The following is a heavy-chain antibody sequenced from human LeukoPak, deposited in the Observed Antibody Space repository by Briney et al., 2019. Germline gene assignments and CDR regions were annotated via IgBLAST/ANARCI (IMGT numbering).Heavy chain of an antibody. D-gene: IGHD3-16*02. V-gene: IGHV1-69*13. CDR3: ARGGTFGGVIPTRFDY. CDR2: IIPIFGTA. J-gene: IGHJ4*02. Sequence: SVKVSCKASGGTFSSYAISWVRQAPGQGLEWMGGIIPIFGTANYAQKFQGRVTITADGSTSTAYMELSSLRSEDTAVYYCARGGTFGGVIPTRFDYWGQGTLVTVSS. CDR1: GGTFSSYA.